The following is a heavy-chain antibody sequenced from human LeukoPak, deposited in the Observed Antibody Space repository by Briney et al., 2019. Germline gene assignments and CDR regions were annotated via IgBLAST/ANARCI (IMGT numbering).Heavy chain of an antibody. V-gene: IGHV3-15*01. CDR3: TTGILTGYYKRAADY. CDR1: GFTFSNAW. CDR2: IKSKTDGGTT. Sequence: GGSLRLSCAASGFTFSNAWMRWVRQAPGKGLEWVGRIKSKTDGGTTDYAAPVKGRFTISRDDSKNTLYLQMNSLKTEDTAVYYCTTGILTGYYKRAADYWGQGTLVTVSS. D-gene: IGHD3-9*01. J-gene: IGHJ4*02.